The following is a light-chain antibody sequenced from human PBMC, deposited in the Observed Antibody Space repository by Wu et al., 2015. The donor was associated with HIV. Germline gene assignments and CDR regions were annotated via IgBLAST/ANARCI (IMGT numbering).Light chain of an antibody. CDR2: AAS. Sequence: AIRMTQSPSSLSASAGDRVTITCRASQGISSYLAWYQQKSGKAPKLLISAASTLQSAVPSRFSGSGSGTDFTLTISCLQSEDFATYYCQQYYSYPRTFGQGTKV. CDR3: QQYYSYPRT. V-gene: IGKV1-8*01. J-gene: IGKJ1*01. CDR1: QGISSY.